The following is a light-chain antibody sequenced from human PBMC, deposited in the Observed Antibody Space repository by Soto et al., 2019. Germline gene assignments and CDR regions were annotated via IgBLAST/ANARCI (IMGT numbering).Light chain of an antibody. J-gene: IGLJ1*01. Sequence: QTVVTQPPSVSGSPGQSATISCTGTSSDVGSYSRVSWYQQPPGTAPKLIIYDVSNRPSGVPDRFSGSKSGNTASLTISGLQAEDEADYYCSSYTSSSTPRVFGTGTKLTVL. CDR1: SSDVGSYSR. CDR3: SSYTSSSTPRV. CDR2: DVS. V-gene: IGLV2-18*02.